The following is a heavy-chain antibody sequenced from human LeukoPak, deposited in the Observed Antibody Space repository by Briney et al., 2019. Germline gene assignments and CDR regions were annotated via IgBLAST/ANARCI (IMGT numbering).Heavy chain of an antibody. J-gene: IGHJ5*02. V-gene: IGHV4-59*01. CDR2: IYYSGST. CDR3: ARDLAAAGTRWFDP. CDR1: GGSISSYY. D-gene: IGHD6-13*01. Sequence: PWETLSLTCTVSGGSISSYYWSWIRQPPGKGLEWIGYIYYSGSTNYNPSLKSRVTISVDTSKNQFSLKLSSVTAADTAVYYCARDLAAAGTRWFDPWGQGTLVTVSS.